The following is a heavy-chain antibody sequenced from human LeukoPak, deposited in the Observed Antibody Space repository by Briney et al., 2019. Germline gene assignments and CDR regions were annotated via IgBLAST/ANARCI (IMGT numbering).Heavy chain of an antibody. CDR3: AREVTDIVAYFDY. J-gene: IGHJ4*02. V-gene: IGHV1-18*01. CDR2: ISALNGHT. CDR1: GYTFNIYG. Sequence: GASVKVSCKASGYTFNIYGITWVRQAPGQGLEWMGWISALNGHTAYAQKFQGRVTITRDTSASTAYMELSSLRSEDTAVYYCAREVTDIVAYFDYWGQGTLVTVSS. D-gene: IGHD5-12*01.